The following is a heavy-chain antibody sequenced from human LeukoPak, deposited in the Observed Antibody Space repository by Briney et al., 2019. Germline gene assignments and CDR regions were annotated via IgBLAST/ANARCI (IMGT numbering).Heavy chain of an antibody. CDR1: GRSFSDYY. V-gene: IGHV4-34*01. CDR2: INHSGST. Sequence: SETLSLTCAVYGRSFSDYYWSWIRQPPGKGLEWIGEINHSGSTNCNPSLRSRVTISVDTSKDQFSLRLNSVTAADTAVYYCARGQTTPVGINDYWGQGTLVTVSS. D-gene: IGHD1-1*01. CDR3: ARGQTTPVGINDY. J-gene: IGHJ4*02.